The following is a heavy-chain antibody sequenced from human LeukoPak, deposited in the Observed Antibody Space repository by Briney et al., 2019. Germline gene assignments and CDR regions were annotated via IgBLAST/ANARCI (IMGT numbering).Heavy chain of an antibody. CDR3: ARGDLGYCSSTSCYKRYYYYGMDV. J-gene: IGHJ6*02. V-gene: IGHV3-33*01. CDR1: GFTFSSYG. Sequence: GGSLRLSCAASGFTFSSYGMHWVRQAPGKGLEWVAVIWYDGSNKYYADSVKGRFTISRDYSKNTLYLQMNSLRAEDTAVYYCARGDLGYCSSTSCYKRYYYYGMDVWGQGTTVTVSS. CDR2: IWYDGSNK. D-gene: IGHD2-2*02.